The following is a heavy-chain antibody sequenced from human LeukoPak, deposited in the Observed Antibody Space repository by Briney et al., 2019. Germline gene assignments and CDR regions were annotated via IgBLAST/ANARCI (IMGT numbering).Heavy chain of an antibody. CDR1: GYTFTGYY. CDR3: VREGVGVPAAWGAFDI. D-gene: IGHD2-2*01. Sequence: ASVKVSCKASGYTFTGYYMHWVRQAPGQGLEWMEWINPNSGGTNYAQKFQGRVTMTRDTSISTAYMELSRLRSDDTAVYYCVREGVGVPAAWGAFDIWGQGTMVTVSS. CDR2: INPNSGGT. J-gene: IGHJ3*02. V-gene: IGHV1-2*02.